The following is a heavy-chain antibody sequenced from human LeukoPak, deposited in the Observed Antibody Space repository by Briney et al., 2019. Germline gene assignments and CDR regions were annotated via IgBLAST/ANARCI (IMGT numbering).Heavy chain of an antibody. CDR2: IYYSGST. D-gene: IGHD2-2*01. J-gene: IGHJ4*02. CDR1: GGSISSYY. CDR3: ARAGSGTHLDY. V-gene: IGHV4-59*01. Sequence: SETLSLTCTVSGGSISSYYWSWIRQPPGKGLEWIGYIYYSGSTNYNPSLKSRVTISVDTSKDQFSLKLSSVTAADTAVYYCARAGSGTHLDYWGQGTLVTVSS.